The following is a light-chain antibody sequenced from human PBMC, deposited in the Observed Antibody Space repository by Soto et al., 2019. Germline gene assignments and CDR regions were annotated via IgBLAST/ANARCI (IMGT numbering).Light chain of an antibody. CDR2: DAS. CDR3: QQYDYLPHT. V-gene: IGKV1-33*01. Sequence: DIPLTQFPSSLPASVGDRVTISCQASQDITRSLNWYQQKPGQAPTLLIYDASELQAGVPARFSGSGSGTDFSLVIRSLEPEDIATYYCQQYDYLPHTFGGGTRVDTK. CDR1: QDITRS. J-gene: IGKJ4*01.